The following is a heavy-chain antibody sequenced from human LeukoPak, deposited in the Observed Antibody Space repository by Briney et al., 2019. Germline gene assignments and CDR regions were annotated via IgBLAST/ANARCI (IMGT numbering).Heavy chain of an antibody. V-gene: IGHV3-30*18. CDR3: AKDRDSSSWYKLRAYYYYGMDV. CDR2: ISYDGSNK. Sequence: SGRSLRPSCAASGFTFSSYGMHWVSQAPSKWLEWVAVISYDGSNKYYADCVKGRFTISRDNSKNTLYLQMNSLRAEDAAVYYCAKDRDSSSWYKLRAYYYYGMDVWGQGTTVTVSS. CDR1: GFTFSSYG. J-gene: IGHJ6*02. D-gene: IGHD6-13*01.